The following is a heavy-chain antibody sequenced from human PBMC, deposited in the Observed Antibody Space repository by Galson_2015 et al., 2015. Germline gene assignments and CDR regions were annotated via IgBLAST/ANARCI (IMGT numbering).Heavy chain of an antibody. J-gene: IGHJ6*02. Sequence: SLRLSCVASGFTVSSNYMSWVRQAPGKGLEWVSVIYSGGSTYYADSVKGRFTISRDNSKNTLYLQMNSLRAEDTAVYYCARGDYDFWSGYYTDYYYYGMDVWGQGTTVTVSS. CDR2: IYSGGST. V-gene: IGHV3-53*01. CDR3: ARGDYDFWSGYYTDYYYYGMDV. CDR1: GFTVSSNY. D-gene: IGHD3-3*01.